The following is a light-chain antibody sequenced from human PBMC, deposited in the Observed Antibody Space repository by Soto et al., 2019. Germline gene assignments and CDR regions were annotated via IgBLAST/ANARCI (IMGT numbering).Light chain of an antibody. Sequence: EIMMTQSPATLSVSPGERATLSCRASQSVSNNLACYQQKPGQAPRLLIYYASTRATGIPARFSGSGSGTEFTLTISSLQSEDFALYYCQQYKDWPPITFGQGTRLEIK. CDR3: QQYKDWPPIT. V-gene: IGKV3-15*01. CDR1: QSVSNN. CDR2: YAS. J-gene: IGKJ5*01.